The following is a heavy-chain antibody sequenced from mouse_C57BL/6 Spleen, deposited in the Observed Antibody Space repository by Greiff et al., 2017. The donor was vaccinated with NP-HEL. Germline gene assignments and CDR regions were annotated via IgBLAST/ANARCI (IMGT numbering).Heavy chain of an antibody. Sequence: VKLMESGAELVRPGTSVKMSCKASGYTFTNYWIGWAKQRPGHGLEWIGDIYPGGGYTNYNEKFKGKATLTADKSSSTAYMQFSSLTSEDSAIYYCAREGYSIFDYWGQGTTLTVSS. CDR2: IYPGGGYT. V-gene: IGHV1-63*01. J-gene: IGHJ2*01. CDR3: AREGYSIFDY. D-gene: IGHD2-3*01. CDR1: GYTFTNYW.